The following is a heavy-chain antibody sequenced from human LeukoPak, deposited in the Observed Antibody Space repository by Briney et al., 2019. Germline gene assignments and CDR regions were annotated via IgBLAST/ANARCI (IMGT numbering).Heavy chain of an antibody. CDR3: AIAFAGYFHL. V-gene: IGHV4-59*08. CDR1: GGSISSYY. J-gene: IGHJ4*02. CDR2: IYYSGST. Sequence: NSSETLSLTCTVSGGSISSYYWSWIRQPPEKGLEWIGYIYYSGSTNYNPSLKSRVTISVDTSKNQFSLKLSSVTAADTAVYYCAIAFAGYFHLWGQGTLVTVSS. D-gene: IGHD6-13*01.